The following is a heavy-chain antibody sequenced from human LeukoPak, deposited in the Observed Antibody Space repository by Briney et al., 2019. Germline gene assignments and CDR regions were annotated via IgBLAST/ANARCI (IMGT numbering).Heavy chain of an antibody. V-gene: IGHV4-59*01. CDR1: GGSISSYY. CDR2: IYYSGST. CDR3: ARLDYGDLQFDY. D-gene: IGHD4-17*01. Sequence: PSETLSLTCTVSGGSISSYYWSWIRQPPGKGLEWIGYIYYSGSTNYNPSLKSRATISVDTSKNQFSLKLSSVTAADTAVYYCARLDYGDLQFDYWGQGTLVTVS. J-gene: IGHJ4*02.